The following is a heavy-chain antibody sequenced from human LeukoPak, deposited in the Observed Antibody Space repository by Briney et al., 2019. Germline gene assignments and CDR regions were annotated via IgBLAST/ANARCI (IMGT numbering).Heavy chain of an antibody. CDR2: INHSGST. J-gene: IGHJ5*02. V-gene: IGHV4-34*01. Sequence: SETLSLTCAVYGGSFSGYYWSWIRQPPGKGLEWIGEINHSGSTNYNPSLKCRVTISVDTSKNQFSLKLSSVTAADTAVYYCARGAHHRYYDILTGSTHPNNWFDPWGQGALVTVSS. D-gene: IGHD3-9*01. CDR1: GGSFSGYY. CDR3: ARGAHHRYYDILTGSTHPNNWFDP.